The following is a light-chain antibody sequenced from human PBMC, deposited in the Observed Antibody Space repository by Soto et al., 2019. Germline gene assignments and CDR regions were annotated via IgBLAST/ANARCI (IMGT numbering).Light chain of an antibody. J-gene: IGKJ1*01. CDR1: QSITNW. CDR3: QQNNTYSWT. CDR2: QVS. V-gene: IGKV1-5*03. Sequence: DIQMTQSPSTLSASVGDRVTITCRASQSITNWVAWYQQKPGKPPKVLIFQVSTLESGVPSRFSGSGSGTEFTLTISSLQPDDFATHYCQQNNTYSWTFGQGTKVEIK.